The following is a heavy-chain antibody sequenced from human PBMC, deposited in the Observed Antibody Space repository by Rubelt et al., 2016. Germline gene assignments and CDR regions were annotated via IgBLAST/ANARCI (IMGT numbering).Heavy chain of an antibody. CDR1: GGSISSSSYY. Sequence: QLQLQESGPGLVKPSETLSLTCTVSGGSISSSSYYWGWIRQPPGKGLEWIGSIYYSGSTYYNPSLKSRVTISVDTSKKQFSLKLSSVTAADTAVYYCAREKQQLVPDYWGQGTLVTVSS. J-gene: IGHJ4*02. CDR2: IYYSGST. D-gene: IGHD6-13*01. CDR3: AREKQQLVPDY. V-gene: IGHV4-39*07.